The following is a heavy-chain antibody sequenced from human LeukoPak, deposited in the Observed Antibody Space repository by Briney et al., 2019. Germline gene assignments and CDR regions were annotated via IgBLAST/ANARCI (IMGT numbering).Heavy chain of an antibody. D-gene: IGHD2-2*01. CDR1: GGSISSYY. Sequence: SETLSLXCTVSGGSISSYYWSWIRQPAGKGLEWIGRIYTSGSTNYNPSLKSRVTMSVDTSKNQFSLKLSSVTAADTAVYYCARDARYCSSTSCPLDVWGKGTTVTVSS. V-gene: IGHV4-4*07. CDR2: IYTSGST. J-gene: IGHJ6*04. CDR3: ARDARYCSSTSCPLDV.